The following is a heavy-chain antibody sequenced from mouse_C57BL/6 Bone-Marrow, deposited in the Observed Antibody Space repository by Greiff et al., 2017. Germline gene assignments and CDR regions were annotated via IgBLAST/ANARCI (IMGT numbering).Heavy chain of an antibody. Sequence: EVKLEESGGGLVQPGGSLRLSCATSGFTFTDYYMSWVRQPPGKALEWLGFIRNKANGYTTEYSASVKGRFTISRDNSQSILYLQMNTLRAEDSATYYCASGSRAWFAYWGQGTLVTVSA. CDR2: IRNKANGYTT. J-gene: IGHJ3*01. D-gene: IGHD3-3*01. CDR1: GFTFTDYY. CDR3: ASGSRAWFAY. V-gene: IGHV7-3*02.